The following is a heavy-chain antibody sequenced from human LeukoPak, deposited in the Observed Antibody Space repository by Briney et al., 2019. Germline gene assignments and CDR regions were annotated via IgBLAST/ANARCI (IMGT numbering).Heavy chain of an antibody. Sequence: GGSLRLSCAASGFTFSAYAISWVRQAPGKGLEWVSGMSGNGDNTYYADSVKGRFTIYRDNSKSRLSLQMNSLRAEDTAVYYCAKTLSSGWSGKYYFDYWGQGTLVSVSS. J-gene: IGHJ4*02. CDR3: AKTLSSGWSGKYYFDY. CDR1: GFTFSAYA. CDR2: MSGNGDNT. V-gene: IGHV3-23*01. D-gene: IGHD6-19*01.